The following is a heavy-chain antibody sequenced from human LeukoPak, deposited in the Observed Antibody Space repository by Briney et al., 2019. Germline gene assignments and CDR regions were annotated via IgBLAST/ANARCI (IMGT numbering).Heavy chain of an antibody. V-gene: IGHV3-30*18. Sequence: GGSLRLSCAASGFTFSSYGMHWVRQAPGKGLEWVAVTSYDGSNKYYADSVKGRFTISRDNSKNTLYLQMNSLRAEDTAVYYCAKLMVAVASFDYWGQGTLVTVSS. J-gene: IGHJ4*02. CDR3: AKLMVAVASFDY. CDR1: GFTFSSYG. D-gene: IGHD6-19*01. CDR2: TSYDGSNK.